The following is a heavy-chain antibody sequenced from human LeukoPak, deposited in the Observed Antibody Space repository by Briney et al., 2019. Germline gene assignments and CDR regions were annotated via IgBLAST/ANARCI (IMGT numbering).Heavy chain of an antibody. CDR2: ISGSGGST. D-gene: IGHD1-7*01. CDR3: AKDRLPGTDLYGLDV. J-gene: IGHJ6*02. CDR1: GFTFSSYA. V-gene: IGHV3-23*01. Sequence: GGSLRLSCAASGFTFSSYAMSWVRQTPGKGLEWVSGISGSGGSTYSADSVKGRFTISRDSSKNTLYLQMNSLRAEDTAVYYCAKDRLPGTDLYGLDVWGQGTTVTVSS.